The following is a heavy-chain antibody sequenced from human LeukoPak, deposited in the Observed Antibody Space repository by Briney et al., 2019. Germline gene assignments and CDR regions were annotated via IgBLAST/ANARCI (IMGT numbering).Heavy chain of an antibody. CDR1: GFTFDDYA. J-gene: IGHJ4*02. V-gene: IGHV3-9*01. CDR2: ISWNSGSI. D-gene: IGHD3-10*01. CDR3: ANFLLWFGGTY. Sequence: GGSLRLSCAASGFTFDDYAMHWVRHAPGKGLEWVSGISWNSGSIGYADSVKGRFTISRDNSKNTLYLQMNSLRAEDTAVYYCANFLLWFGGTYWGQGTLVTVSS.